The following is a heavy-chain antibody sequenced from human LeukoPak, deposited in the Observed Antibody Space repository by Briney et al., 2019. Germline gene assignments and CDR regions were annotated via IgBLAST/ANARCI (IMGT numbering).Heavy chain of an antibody. Sequence: GASVKVSCKASGYTFTSYDINWVRQASGQGLELMGWMNPNSGNTGYAQKFQGRVTMTRNTSISTAYMELSSLRSEDTAVYYCARVLRGGYDLRGYNWFDPWGQGTLVTVSS. V-gene: IGHV1-8*01. CDR2: MNPNSGNT. CDR3: ARVLRGGYDLRGYNWFDP. CDR1: GYTFTSYD. J-gene: IGHJ5*02. D-gene: IGHD5-12*01.